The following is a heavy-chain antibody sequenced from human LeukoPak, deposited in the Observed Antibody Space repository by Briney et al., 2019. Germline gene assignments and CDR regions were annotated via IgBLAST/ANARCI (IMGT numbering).Heavy chain of an antibody. J-gene: IGHJ4*02. CDR3: AKSTTVTQRGYFDY. CDR1: GFTFSSYA. V-gene: IGHV3-30*18. D-gene: IGHD4-17*01. CDR2: ISYDGSNK. Sequence: PGGSLRLSCAASGFTFSSYAMSWVRQAPAKGLGWVAIISYDGSNKYYADSVKGRFTISRDNSKNTLYLQMNSLRAEDTAVYYCAKSTTVTQRGYFDYWGQGTLVTVSS.